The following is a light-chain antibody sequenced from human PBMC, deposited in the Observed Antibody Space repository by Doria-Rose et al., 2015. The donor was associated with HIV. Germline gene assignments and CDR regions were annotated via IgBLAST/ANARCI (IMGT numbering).Light chain of an antibody. Sequence: TQSPGTLSLSPGERATLSCRASQRVKSSYLAWYQQTPGQAPRLLIYDASTRATGIPDRFSDSGSGTDFTLTISRLEPEDVAVYYCQQYGTSRGTFGQGTRLEIK. CDR1: QRVKSSY. V-gene: IGKV3-20*01. J-gene: IGKJ5*01. CDR2: DAS. CDR3: QQYGTSRGT.